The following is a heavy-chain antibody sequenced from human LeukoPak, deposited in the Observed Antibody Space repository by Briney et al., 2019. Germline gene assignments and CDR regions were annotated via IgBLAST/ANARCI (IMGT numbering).Heavy chain of an antibody. CDR3: ASPTMSYYYDTPGTYDY. CDR1: GFTFSDYY. D-gene: IGHD3-22*01. J-gene: IGHJ4*02. CDR2: ISSSGSTI. V-gene: IGHV3-11*01. Sequence: GGSLRLSCAASGFTFSDYYMSWIRQAPGKGLEWVSYISSSGSTIYYADSVKGRFTISRDNAKNSLYLQMNSLRAEDTAVYYCASPTMSYYYDTPGTYDYWGQGTLVTVSS.